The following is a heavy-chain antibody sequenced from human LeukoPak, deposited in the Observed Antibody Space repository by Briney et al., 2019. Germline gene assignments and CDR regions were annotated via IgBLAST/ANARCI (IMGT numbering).Heavy chain of an antibody. J-gene: IGHJ4*02. CDR3: TRSVRNGHIDY. D-gene: IGHD2-21*01. Sequence: ASVKVSCKASGYTFTSYDINWVRQATGQGLEWMGWMNPNSGNTGYAQKFQGRVTMTRSTSISTAYMELSSLRFEDTAVYYCTRSVRNGHIDYWGQGTLVTVSS. V-gene: IGHV1-8*01. CDR2: MNPNSGNT. CDR1: GYTFTSYD.